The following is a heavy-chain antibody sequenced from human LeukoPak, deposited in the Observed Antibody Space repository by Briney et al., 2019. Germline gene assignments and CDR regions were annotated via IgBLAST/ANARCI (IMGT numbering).Heavy chain of an antibody. Sequence: GSSVKVSCKASGGTFSSYAISWVRQAPGQGLGWMGGIIPIFGTANYAQKFQGRVTITADESTSTAYMELSSLSSEDTAVYYCARGRDLGSSSDYWGQGTLVTVSS. D-gene: IGHD6-6*01. CDR3: ARGRDLGSSSDY. J-gene: IGHJ4*02. CDR2: IIPIFGTA. CDR1: GGTFSSYA. V-gene: IGHV1-69*01.